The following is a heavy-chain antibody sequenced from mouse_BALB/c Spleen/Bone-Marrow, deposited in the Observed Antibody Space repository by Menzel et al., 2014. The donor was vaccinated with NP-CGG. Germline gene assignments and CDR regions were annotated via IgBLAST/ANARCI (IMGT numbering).Heavy chain of an antibody. J-gene: IGHJ1*01. CDR2: IRNKANDYTT. D-gene: IGHD1-1*01. V-gene: IGHV7-3*02. Sequence: EVKLMESGGGLVQPGGSLRLSCATSGFTFTDYYMSWVRQPPGKALEWLGFIRNKANDYTTEYSASVKGRFTISRDNSQSILYLQMNTLRAEDSATYYCARDRNYGSSWYFDVWGAGTTVTVSS. CDR3: ARDRNYGSSWYFDV. CDR1: GFTFTDYY.